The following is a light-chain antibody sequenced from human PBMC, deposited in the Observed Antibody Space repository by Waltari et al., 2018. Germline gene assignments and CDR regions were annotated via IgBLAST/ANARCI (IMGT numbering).Light chain of an antibody. V-gene: IGLV1-47*01. J-gene: IGLJ3*02. CDR1: SSNIGSNY. CDR2: RNN. Sequence: QSVLTQPPSASGTPGQRVTISCSGSSSNIGSNYVYWYQQLPGTAPKLPIYRNNHRPSGVPDLFSGSKSGTSASLAISGLRSEDEADYYCAAWDDSLSGWVFGGGTKLTVL. CDR3: AAWDDSLSGWV.